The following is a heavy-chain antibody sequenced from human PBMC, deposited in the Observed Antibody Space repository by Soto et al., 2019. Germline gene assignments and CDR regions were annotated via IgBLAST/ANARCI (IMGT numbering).Heavy chain of an antibody. CDR2: IYYSGST. J-gene: IGHJ5*02. CDR3: TRVSDFGELLA. D-gene: IGHD3-10*01. Sequence: SETLSLTCTVSGGSISSGDYYWSWIRQPPGKGLEWIGYIYYSGSTYYNPSLKSRVTISVDTSKNQFSLKLSSVTAADTAVYYCTRVSDFGELLAWGQGTLVTVSS. V-gene: IGHV4-30-4*01. CDR1: GGSISSGDYY.